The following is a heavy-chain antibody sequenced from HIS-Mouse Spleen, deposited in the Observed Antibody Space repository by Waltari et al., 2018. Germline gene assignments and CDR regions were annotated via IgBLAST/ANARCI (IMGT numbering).Heavy chain of an antibody. V-gene: IGHV1-2*02. D-gene: IGHD6-19*01. CDR2: INPNGGGT. CDR1: GYTFTGYY. J-gene: IGHJ4*02. Sequence: QVQLVQSGAEVKKPGASVKVSCKASGYTFTGYYMHWVRQAPGQGLEWMGWINPNGGGTNYAQKFQGRVTMTRDTSISTAYMELSRLRSDDTAVYYCASDTIAVAGLTRDYWGQGTLVTVSS. CDR3: ASDTIAVAGLTRDY.